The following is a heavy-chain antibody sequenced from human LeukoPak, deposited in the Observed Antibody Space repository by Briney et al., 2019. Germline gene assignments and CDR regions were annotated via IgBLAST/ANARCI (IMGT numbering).Heavy chain of an antibody. V-gene: IGHV3-9*01. CDR1: GFTFDDYA. Sequence: GGSLRLSCAASGFTFDDYAMHWVRQAPGKGLEWVSGISWNSGSIGYADSVKGRFTISRDNAKNSLYLQMNSLRAEDTALYYCAKAKPLSSGWRIYYFDYWGQGTLVTVSS. J-gene: IGHJ4*02. CDR3: AKAKPLSSGWRIYYFDY. CDR2: ISWNSGSI. D-gene: IGHD6-19*01.